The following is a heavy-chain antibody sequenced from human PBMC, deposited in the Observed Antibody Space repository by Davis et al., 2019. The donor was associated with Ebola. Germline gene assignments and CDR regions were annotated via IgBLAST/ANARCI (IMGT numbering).Heavy chain of an antibody. Sequence: PGGSLRLSCAASGFTFAAYAMTWVRQAPGKGLEWVSVISGSGGGTFSADSVKGRFTISRDNSKNMMYLQMDSLRAEDTAVYYCARTLGYWGQGTLVTVSS. J-gene: IGHJ4*02. CDR1: GFTFAAYA. CDR3: ARTLGY. D-gene: IGHD7-27*01. V-gene: IGHV3-23*01. CDR2: ISGSGGGT.